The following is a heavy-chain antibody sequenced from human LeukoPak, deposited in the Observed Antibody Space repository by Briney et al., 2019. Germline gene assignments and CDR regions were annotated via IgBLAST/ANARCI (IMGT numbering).Heavy chain of an antibody. J-gene: IGHJ4*02. D-gene: IGHD1-1*01. CDR1: GFSFSTGFTFSTYG. V-gene: IGHV3-23*01. CDR3: AKGADNWNDAKDY. CDR2: ISGSGGST. Sequence: PTGGSLRLSCAASGFSFSTGFTFSTYGMHWVRQAPGKGLEWVSAISGSGGSTYYADSVKGRFTISRDNSKNTLYLQMNSLRAEDTAVYYCAKGADNWNDAKDYWGQGTLVTVSS.